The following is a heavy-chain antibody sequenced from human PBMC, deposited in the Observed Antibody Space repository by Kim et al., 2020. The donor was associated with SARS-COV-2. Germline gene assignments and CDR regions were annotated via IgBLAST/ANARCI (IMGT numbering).Heavy chain of an antibody. Sequence: YSPSFPGQVTSAADKSISTAYLQWSSLKASDTAMYYCARRRGWLRSPFDYWGQGTLVTVSS. J-gene: IGHJ4*02. D-gene: IGHD5-12*01. V-gene: IGHV5-51*01. CDR3: ARRRGWLRSPFDY.